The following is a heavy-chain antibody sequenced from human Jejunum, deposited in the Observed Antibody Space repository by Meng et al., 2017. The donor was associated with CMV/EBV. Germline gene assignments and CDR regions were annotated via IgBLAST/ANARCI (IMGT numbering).Heavy chain of an antibody. CDR3: ARDGSTSLYYYYYGMDV. D-gene: IGHD2-2*01. CDR2: IIPRGGSS. J-gene: IGHJ6*02. Sequence: FTTSSMPWVRLAPGQGLEWMGIIIPRGGSSSYAQKFQGTVTMTRATSTSTVYMELSSLRSEDTAVYYCARDGSTSLYYYYYGMDVWGQGTTVTVSS. V-gene: IGHV1-46*01. CDR1: FTTSS.